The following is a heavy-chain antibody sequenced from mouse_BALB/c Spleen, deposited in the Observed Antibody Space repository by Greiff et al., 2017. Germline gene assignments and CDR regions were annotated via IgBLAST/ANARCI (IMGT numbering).Heavy chain of an antibody. CDR2: ISTYYGNT. CDR1: SYTFTDYA. Sequence: QVQLQQSGPELVRPGVSVKISCKGSSYTFTDYAMHWVKQSHAQSLEWIGVISTYYGNTNYNQKFKGKATMTVDKSSSTAYMELARLTSEDSAVYYCAREGLLRTYAMDYWGQGTSVTVSS. D-gene: IGHD1-1*01. J-gene: IGHJ4*01. V-gene: IGHV1-67*01. CDR3: AREGLLRTYAMDY.